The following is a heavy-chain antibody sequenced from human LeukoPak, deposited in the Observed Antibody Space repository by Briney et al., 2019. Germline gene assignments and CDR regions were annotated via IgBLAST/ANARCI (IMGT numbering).Heavy chain of an antibody. V-gene: IGHV3-9*01. Sequence: GGSLRLSCAASGFAFDDYAMNWVRQAPGKGLEWVSGISYNTGKLAYAGSVKGRFTISRDNARNSVYLQMNSLRPEDTAFYYCAKGSGSSSWFAFDSWGQRTLVTVSS. CDR3: AKGSGSSSWFAFDS. CDR2: ISYNTGKL. D-gene: IGHD6-13*01. J-gene: IGHJ4*02. CDR1: GFAFDDYA.